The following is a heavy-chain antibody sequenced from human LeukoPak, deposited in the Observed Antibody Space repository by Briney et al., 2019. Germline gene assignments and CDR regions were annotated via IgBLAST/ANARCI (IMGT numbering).Heavy chain of an antibody. CDR2: IYYSGST. D-gene: IGHD3-3*01. Sequence: SETLSLTCTVSGGSISSYYWSWIRQPPGKGLEWIGYIYYSGSTNYNPSLKSRVTISVDTSKNRFSLKLSSVTAADTAVYYCAREVSDDFWSGYYPDYFDYWGQGTLVTVSS. CDR3: AREVSDDFWSGYYPDYFDY. J-gene: IGHJ4*02. CDR1: GGSISSYY. V-gene: IGHV4-59*01.